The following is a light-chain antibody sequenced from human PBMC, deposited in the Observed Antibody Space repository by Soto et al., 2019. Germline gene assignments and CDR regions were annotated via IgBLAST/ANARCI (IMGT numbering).Light chain of an antibody. CDR3: QQVNVYPST. J-gene: IGKJ4*01. Sequence: IQLTQSPSSLSASVGDRVTITCRASQGISSYLGWYQQKPGKAPNLLIYDASTLHSGVPSRFSGGGSGTDFTLTISSLQPEDFATCYCQQVNVYPSTVGGGTKVDIK. CDR1: QGISSY. V-gene: IGKV1-9*01. CDR2: DAS.